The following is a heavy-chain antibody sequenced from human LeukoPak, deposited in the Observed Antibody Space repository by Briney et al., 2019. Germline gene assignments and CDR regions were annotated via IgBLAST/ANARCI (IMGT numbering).Heavy chain of an antibody. CDR3: ARQTAMGRSGDY. V-gene: IGHV5-51*01. D-gene: IGHD5-18*01. J-gene: IGHJ4*02. CDR2: IDPSDSET. CDR1: GYSFTSYW. Sequence: GESLKIPCKASGYSFTSYWIGWVRQMPGKGLEWMGIIDPSDSETRYTPSFQGQVTISVDKSLTTAYLQWNSLKASDIAMYYCARQTAMGRSGDYWGQGTLVTVSS.